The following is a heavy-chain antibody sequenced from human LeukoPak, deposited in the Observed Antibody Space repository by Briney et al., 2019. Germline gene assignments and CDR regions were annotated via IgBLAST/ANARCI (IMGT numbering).Heavy chain of an antibody. CDR2: IKQDGSEK. J-gene: IGHJ4*02. CDR1: GFTFSSYW. V-gene: IGHV3-7*01. Sequence: PGGSLRLSCAASGFTFSSYWMSWVRQAPGKGLEWVANIKQDGSEKYYVDSVKGRFTISRDNAKNSLYLQMNSLRAEDTAVYYCARVNYYGSGSYYPLASGPYYFDYWGQGTLVTVSS. CDR3: ARVNYYGSGSYYPLASGPYYFDY. D-gene: IGHD3-10*01.